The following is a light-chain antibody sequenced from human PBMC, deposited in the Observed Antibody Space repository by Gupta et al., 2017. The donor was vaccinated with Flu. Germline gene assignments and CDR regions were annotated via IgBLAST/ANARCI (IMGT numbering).Light chain of an antibody. CDR1: QGISSY. Sequence: GNRVTITCRASQGISSYLAWYQQKPGKAPKLLIYAASTLQSGVPSRFSGSGSGTDFTLTISCLQSEDFATYYCQQYYSYPRTFGQGTKVEIK. V-gene: IGKV1-8*01. CDR2: AAS. CDR3: QQYYSYPRT. J-gene: IGKJ1*01.